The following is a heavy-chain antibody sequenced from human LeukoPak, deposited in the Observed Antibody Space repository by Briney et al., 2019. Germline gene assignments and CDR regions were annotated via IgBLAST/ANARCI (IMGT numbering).Heavy chain of an antibody. Sequence: PGGSLRLSCAASGFTFRSYWMSWVRQAPGKGLEWVANIKQDGSEKYHVDSVKGRFTISRDNAKNSLYLQMNSLRAEDTAVYYCAELGITMIGGVWGKGTTVTISS. CDR2: IKQDGSEK. V-gene: IGHV3-7*01. D-gene: IGHD3-10*02. J-gene: IGHJ6*04. CDR3: AELGITMIGGV. CDR1: GFTFRSYW.